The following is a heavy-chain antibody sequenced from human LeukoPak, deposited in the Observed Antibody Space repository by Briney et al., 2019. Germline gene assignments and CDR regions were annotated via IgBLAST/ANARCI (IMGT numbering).Heavy chain of an antibody. V-gene: IGHV1-69*13. J-gene: IGHJ6*03. CDR1: GGTFSSYA. CDR3: ARGDTDYYYMDV. CDR2: IIPIFGTA. D-gene: IGHD2-21*01. Sequence: GASVKVSCKASGGTFSSYAISWVRQAPGQGLEWMGGIIPIFGTANYAQKFQGRVTITADESTSTAYMELSSLRSEDTAVYYCARGDTDYYYMDVWGKGTTVTISS.